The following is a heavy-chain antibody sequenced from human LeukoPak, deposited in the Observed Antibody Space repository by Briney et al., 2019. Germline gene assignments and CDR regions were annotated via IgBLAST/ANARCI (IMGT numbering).Heavy chain of an antibody. CDR1: GYTLTELS. Sequence: ASVKVSCKVSGYTLTELSMHWVRQAPGKGLEWMGGFDPEDGETIYAQKFQGGVTMTEDTSTDTAYMELSSLRSEDTAVYYCATMGPGYSSSWYGKYFQHWGQGTLVTVSS. D-gene: IGHD6-13*01. J-gene: IGHJ1*01. V-gene: IGHV1-24*01. CDR3: ATMGPGYSSSWYGKYFQH. CDR2: FDPEDGET.